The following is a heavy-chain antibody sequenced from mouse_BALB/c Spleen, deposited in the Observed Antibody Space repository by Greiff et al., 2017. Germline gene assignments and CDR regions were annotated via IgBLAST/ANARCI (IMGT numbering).Heavy chain of an antibody. V-gene: IGHV1S127*01. CDR2: IDPSDSYT. D-gene: IGHD3-1*01. J-gene: IGHJ3*01. CDR1: GYTFTSYW. CDR3: TRSEQLELPY. Sequence: VQLQQSGAELVKPGASVKMSCKASGYTFTSYWMHWVKQRPGQGLEWIGVIDPSDSYTSYNQKFKGKATLTVDTSSSTAYMQLSSLTSEDSAVYYCTRSEQLELPYWGEGTLVTVSA.